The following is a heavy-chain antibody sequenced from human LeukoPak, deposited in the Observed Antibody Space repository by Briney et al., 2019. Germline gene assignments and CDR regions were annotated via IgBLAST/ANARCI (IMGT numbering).Heavy chain of an antibody. CDR3: ALIEYSSSDDAFDI. CDR2: ISSSSSYI. V-gene: IGHV3-21*01. Sequence: GGPLRLSCAASGFTFSSYSMNWVRQAPGKGLEWVSSISSSSSYIYYADSVKGRFTISRDNAKNSLYLQMNSLRAEDTAVYYCALIEYSSSDDAFDIWGQGTMVTVSS. D-gene: IGHD6-6*01. J-gene: IGHJ3*02. CDR1: GFTFSSYS.